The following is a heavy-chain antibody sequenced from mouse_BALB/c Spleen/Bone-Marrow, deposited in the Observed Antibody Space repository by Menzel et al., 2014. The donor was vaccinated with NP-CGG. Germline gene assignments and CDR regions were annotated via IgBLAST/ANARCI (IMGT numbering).Heavy chain of an antibody. CDR1: GFSLTSYG. Sequence: QAQLKQSGPGLVAPSQSLSITCTVSGFSLTSYGVHWVRQPPGKGLEWLGVIWAGGSTNYNSALMSRLSISKDNSKSQVFLKMNSLQTDDTAVYYCARDQLGRRYYLDYWGQGTTLTVSS. J-gene: IGHJ2*01. V-gene: IGHV2-9*02. CDR3: ARDQLGRRYYLDY. CDR2: IWAGGST. D-gene: IGHD4-1*02.